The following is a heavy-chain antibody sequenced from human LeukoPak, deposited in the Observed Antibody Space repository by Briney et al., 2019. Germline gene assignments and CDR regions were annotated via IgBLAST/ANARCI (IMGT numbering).Heavy chain of an antibody. D-gene: IGHD3-10*01. V-gene: IGHV3-23*01. Sequence: GGSLRLSCAASGFTFSSYAMSWFRQAPGKGLEWVSAISGSGGSTYYADSVKGRFTISRDNSKNTLYLQMNSLRAEDTAVYYCAKGSKIYGKHQLDCWGQGTLVTVSS. CDR1: GFTFSSYA. J-gene: IGHJ4*02. CDR2: ISGSGGST. CDR3: AKGSKIYGKHQLDC.